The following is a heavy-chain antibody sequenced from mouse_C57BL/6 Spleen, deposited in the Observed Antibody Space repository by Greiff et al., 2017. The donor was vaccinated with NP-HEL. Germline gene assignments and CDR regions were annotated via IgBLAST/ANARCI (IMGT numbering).Heavy chain of an antibody. V-gene: IGHV1-69*01. Sequence: QVQLQQSGAELVMPGASVKLSCKASGYTFTSYWMHWVKQRPGQGLEWIGEIDPSDSYTNYNQKFKGKSTLTVDKSSSTAYMQLSSLTSEDSAVYYCARRGSNLYAMDYWGQGTSVTVSS. J-gene: IGHJ4*01. CDR2: IDPSDSYT. CDR1: GYTFTSYW. D-gene: IGHD2-5*01. CDR3: ARRGSNLYAMDY.